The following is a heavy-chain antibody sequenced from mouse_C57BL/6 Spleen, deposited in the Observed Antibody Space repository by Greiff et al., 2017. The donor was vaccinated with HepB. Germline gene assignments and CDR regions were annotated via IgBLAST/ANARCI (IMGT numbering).Heavy chain of an antibody. CDR2: IDPSDSYT. D-gene: IGHD2-3*01. V-gene: IGHV1-59*01. Sequence: QVQLQHPGAELVRPGTSVKLSCKASGYTFTSYWMHWVKQRPGQGLEWIGVIDPSDSYTNYNQKFKGKATLTVDTSSSTAYMQLSSLTSEDSAVYYCARRDGRSYWGQGTTLTVSS. J-gene: IGHJ2*01. CDR3: ARRDGRSY. CDR1: GYTFTSYW.